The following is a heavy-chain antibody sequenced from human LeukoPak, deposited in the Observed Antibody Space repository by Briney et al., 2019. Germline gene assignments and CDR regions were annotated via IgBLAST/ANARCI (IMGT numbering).Heavy chain of an antibody. V-gene: IGHV3-23*01. CDR1: VFSFSSYD. Sequence: GGSLRLSCAASVFSFSSYDMSRVRQAPEKGLGWVSGIRASGGSTFSADSAKGRFTVSRDNSTNTLSLQMNSLRAEDTAVYYCAKVTDSFDICGQGTMVTVSS. J-gene: IGHJ3*02. CDR3: AKVTDSFDI. CDR2: IRASGGST.